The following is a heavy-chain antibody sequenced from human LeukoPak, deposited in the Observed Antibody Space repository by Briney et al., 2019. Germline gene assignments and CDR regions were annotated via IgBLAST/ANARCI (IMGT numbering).Heavy chain of an antibody. Sequence: GGSLRLSCAASGFTFSNAWMSWVRQAPGKGLEWVGRIKSKTDGGTTDYAAPVKGRFTISRDDSKNTLYLQMNSLKTEDTAVYYCTTGYTIFGVVMSPWGQGTLVTVSS. D-gene: IGHD3-3*01. CDR2: IKSKTDGGTT. J-gene: IGHJ4*02. CDR1: GFTFSNAW. V-gene: IGHV3-15*01. CDR3: TTGYTIFGVVMSP.